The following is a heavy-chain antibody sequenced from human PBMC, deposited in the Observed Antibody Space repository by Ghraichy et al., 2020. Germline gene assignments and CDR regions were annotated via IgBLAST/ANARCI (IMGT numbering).Heavy chain of an antibody. CDR3: ARSRHCSGGSCYSDY. J-gene: IGHJ4*02. D-gene: IGHD2-15*01. CDR1: GYTFTSYG. Sequence: ASVKVSCKASGYTFTSYGISWVRQAPGQGLEWMGWISAYNGNTNYAQKLQGRVTMTTDTSTSTAYMELRSLRSDDTAVYYCARSRHCSGGSCYSDYWGQGTLVTVSS. CDR2: ISAYNGNT. V-gene: IGHV1-18*04.